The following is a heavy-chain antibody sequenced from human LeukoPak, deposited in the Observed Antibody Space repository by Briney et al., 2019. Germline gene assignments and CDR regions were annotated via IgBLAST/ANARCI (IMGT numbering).Heavy chain of an antibody. CDR2: LSGSGDTI. J-gene: IGHJ4*02. Sequence: GGSLRLSCAASGFTFGSYEMTWVRQARGKGLEWVSHLSGSGDTIYYADSVRGRFTISRDNANNSLYLQMSSLRAEDTAVYYCARGGGIYLYWGQGTLVTVSS. D-gene: IGHD1-26*01. CDR3: ARGGGIYLY. CDR1: GFTFGSYE. V-gene: IGHV3-48*03.